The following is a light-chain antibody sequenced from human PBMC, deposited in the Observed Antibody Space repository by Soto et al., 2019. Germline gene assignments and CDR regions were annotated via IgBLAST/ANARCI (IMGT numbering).Light chain of an antibody. J-gene: IGKJ1*01. CDR3: QQYNNWPWT. Sequence: DIQMTQSPATLSVSPGGRATLSCRASQSISDTLAWYQQKPGQAPRLLIYGASKMATGFPARFSGSGSGTDFTLTISSLQPEDFAVYYCQQYNNWPWTFGQGTKVDIK. CDR1: QSISDT. CDR2: GAS. V-gene: IGKV3-15*01.